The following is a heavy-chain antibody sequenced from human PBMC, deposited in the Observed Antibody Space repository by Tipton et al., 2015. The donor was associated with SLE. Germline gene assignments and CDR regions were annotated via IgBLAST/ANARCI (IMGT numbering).Heavy chain of an antibody. V-gene: IGHV4-4*07. CDR3: RGAFDI. J-gene: IGHJ3*02. CDR2: IYTSGST. Sequence: TLSLTCTVSGGSISSYYWSWVRQPAGKGLEWIGRIYTSGSTNYNPSLKSRVTITVETSNNHFSRKLSSVTAADTAVYYCRGAFDIWGQGTMVTVSS. CDR1: GGSISSYY.